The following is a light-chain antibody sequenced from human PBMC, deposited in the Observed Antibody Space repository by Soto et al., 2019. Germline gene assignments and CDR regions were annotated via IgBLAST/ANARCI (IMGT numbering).Light chain of an antibody. CDR2: GAS. J-gene: IGKJ2*01. V-gene: IGKV3-20*01. CDR1: QSLSSTY. CDR3: QQYDSSPPYT. Sequence: EIVLTQSPGTLSLSPGERATLSCRASQSLSSTYLAWYQQKPGQAPRLLIYGASSRATGIPDRFSCSGSGTDVTLTISRLEPEDCAVYYCQQYDSSPPYTFGQGTKLEIK.